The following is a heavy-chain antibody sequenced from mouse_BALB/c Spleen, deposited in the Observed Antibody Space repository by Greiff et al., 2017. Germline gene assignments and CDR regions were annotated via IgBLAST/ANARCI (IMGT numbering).Heavy chain of an antibody. CDR3: NDYDAEYAMDY. J-gene: IGHJ4*01. CDR2: IDPANGNT. D-gene: IGHD2-4*01. Sequence: VQLQQSGAELVKPGASVKLSCTASGFNIKDTYMHWVKQSPEQGLEWIGRIDPANGNTKYDQKFQGKATITVDTSSNTAYLQLSSLTAEDTAVYYCNDYDAEYAMDYWGQGTSVTVSA. V-gene: IGHV14-3*02. CDR1: GFNIKDTY.